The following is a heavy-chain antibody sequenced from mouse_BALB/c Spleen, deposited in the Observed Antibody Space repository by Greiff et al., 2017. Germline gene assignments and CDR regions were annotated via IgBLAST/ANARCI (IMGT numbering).Heavy chain of an antibody. J-gene: IGHJ4*01. CDR2: ISSGSSTI. CDR3: ARKLWPYAMDY. D-gene: IGHD3-3*01. CDR1: GFTFSSFG. V-gene: IGHV5-17*02. Sequence: EVKLQESGGGLVQPGGSRKLSCAASGFTFSSFGMHWARQAPEKGLEWVAYISSGSSTIYYADTVKGRFTISRDNPKNTLFLQMTSLRSEDTAMYYCARKLWPYAMDYWGQGTSVTVSS.